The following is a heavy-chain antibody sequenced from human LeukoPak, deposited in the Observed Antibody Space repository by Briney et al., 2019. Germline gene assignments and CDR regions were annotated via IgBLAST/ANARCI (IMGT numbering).Heavy chain of an antibody. Sequence: GEALKISYKGAGYSFTSYWSGWGRPMAGKGVEGMGIIYPGDSDTRYSPSFQGQVTISADKSISTAYLQWSSLKASDTAMYYCARLQGDYYYMDVWGKGTPVTVSS. D-gene: IGHD3-10*01. CDR1: GYSFTSYW. J-gene: IGHJ6*03. CDR3: ARLQGDYYYMDV. V-gene: IGHV5-51*01. CDR2: IYPGDSDT.